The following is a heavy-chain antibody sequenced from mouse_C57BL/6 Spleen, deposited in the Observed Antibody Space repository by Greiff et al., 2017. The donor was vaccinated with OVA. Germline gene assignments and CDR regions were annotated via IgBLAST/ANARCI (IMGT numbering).Heavy chain of an antibody. J-gene: IGHJ4*01. CDR2: IYPGDGDT. V-gene: IGHV1-82*01. Sequence: VQLQQSGPELVKPGASVKISCKASGYAFSSSWMNWVKQRPGKGLEWIGRIYPGDGDTNYNGKFKGKATLTADKSSSTAYMQLSSLTSEDSAVYFCARRNSVYAMDYWGQGTSVTVSS. D-gene: IGHD2-12*01. CDR1: GYAFSSSW. CDR3: ARRNSVYAMDY.